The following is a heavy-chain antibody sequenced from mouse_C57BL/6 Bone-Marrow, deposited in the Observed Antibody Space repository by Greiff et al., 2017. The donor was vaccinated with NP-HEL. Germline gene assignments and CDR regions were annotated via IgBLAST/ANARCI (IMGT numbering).Heavy chain of an antibody. CDR3: ASWAYSPRPSCV. CDR2: IYPRSGNT. V-gene: IGHV1-81*01. Sequence: VQLVESGAERGRKGGGGKRACKASGETGTSHGISWGKQRTGQGLEWIGEIYPRSGNTYYNEKFKGKATLTADKSSSTAYLELRSLTSEDSAVYFCASWAYSPRPSCVRGQGTPLPVSS. J-gene: IGHJ2*01. D-gene: IGHD1-1*01. CDR1: GETGTSHG.